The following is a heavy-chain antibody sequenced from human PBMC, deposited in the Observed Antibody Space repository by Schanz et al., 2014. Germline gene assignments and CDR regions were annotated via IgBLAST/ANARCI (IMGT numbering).Heavy chain of an antibody. J-gene: IGHJ5*02. CDR2: ISNGGSDE. CDR3: ARGRVLES. Sequence: QVQLVESGGGVVQPGRSLRLSCAASGFIFSNYGMHWVRQAPGGGLEWVAGISNGGSDEYYVDSVKGRFTISRDNAKNSLFLQMNSLRPEDTAVYYCARGRVLESWGQGTLVTVSS. CDR1: GFIFSNYG. D-gene: IGHD1-1*01. V-gene: IGHV3-30*03.